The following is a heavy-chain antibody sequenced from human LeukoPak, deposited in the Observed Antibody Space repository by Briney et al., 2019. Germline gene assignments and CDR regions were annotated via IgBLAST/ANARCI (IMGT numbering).Heavy chain of an antibody. CDR1: GSNFTSYW. CDR2: IYPGDADT. Sequence: GGSLQISGQGSGSNFTSYWIGGVGQLPGKGLEGMGIIYPGDADTRYSPSCQGQVTISADKANRTAYLQWSSLKASDTAMYYCARLGRVPAAYIDYWGQGTLVTVSS. CDR3: ARLGRVPAAYIDY. J-gene: IGHJ4*02. D-gene: IGHD2-2*01. V-gene: IGHV5-51*01.